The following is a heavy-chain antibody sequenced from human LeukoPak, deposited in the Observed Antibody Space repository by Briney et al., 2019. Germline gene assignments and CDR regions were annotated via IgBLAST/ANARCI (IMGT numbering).Heavy chain of an antibody. D-gene: IGHD1-1*01. Sequence: GGPLRLSCAASGFTFSNYWMSWVRQAPGKGLEWVANIRQDGSEKYYVDSMRGRFTISRDNAKNSLYLQMSSLRAEDTAVYYCARSTAGLDYWGQGTLVTVSS. CDR2: IRQDGSEK. V-gene: IGHV3-7*01. CDR3: ARSTAGLDY. CDR1: GFTFSNYW. J-gene: IGHJ4*02.